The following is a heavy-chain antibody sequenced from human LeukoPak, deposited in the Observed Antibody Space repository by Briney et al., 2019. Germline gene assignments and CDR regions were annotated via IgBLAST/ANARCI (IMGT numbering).Heavy chain of an antibody. J-gene: IGHJ4*02. CDR2: IYYSGST. Sequence: PSETLSLTCTVSGGSISSGDYYWSWIRQPPGKGLEWVGYIYYSGSTYYNPSLKSRVTISVDTSKNQFSLKLSSVTAADTAVYYWARSMVRGVIRNWGQGTLVTVSS. V-gene: IGHV4-30-4*01. CDR3: ARSMVRGVIRN. D-gene: IGHD3-10*01. CDR1: GGSISSGDYY.